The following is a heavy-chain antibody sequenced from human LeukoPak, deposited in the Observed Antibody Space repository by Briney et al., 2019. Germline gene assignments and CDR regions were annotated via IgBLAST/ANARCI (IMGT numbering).Heavy chain of an antibody. Sequence: GESLKISCKGSGYGFSTYWICCVRQMPGKGLEWMGIIYPGDSDTRYNPSFQGQVTISADKSISTAYLQWSSLKASDTAIYYCERHLRLGATQSNFDFWGQGTLVTVSS. V-gene: IGHV5-51*01. CDR1: GYGFSTYW. CDR3: ERHLRLGATQSNFDF. D-gene: IGHD1-26*01. J-gene: IGHJ4*02. CDR2: IYPGDSDT.